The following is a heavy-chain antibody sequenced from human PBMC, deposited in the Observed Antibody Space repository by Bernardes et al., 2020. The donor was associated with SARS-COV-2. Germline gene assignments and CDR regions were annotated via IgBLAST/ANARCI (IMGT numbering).Heavy chain of an antibody. Sequence: VGSLILSCVASGFTFRQNAMTWVHQVPGQGLEWVSAISAIGGSTYYAESVKGRFTISRDNSRNTLYLEMSSLRADDTAVYYCSKNAKYSSSSMEVWGQGTTVTVSS. CDR3: SKNAKYSSSSMEV. CDR1: GFTFRQNA. CDR2: ISAIGGST. J-gene: IGHJ6*02. V-gene: IGHV3-23*01. D-gene: IGHD6-6*01.